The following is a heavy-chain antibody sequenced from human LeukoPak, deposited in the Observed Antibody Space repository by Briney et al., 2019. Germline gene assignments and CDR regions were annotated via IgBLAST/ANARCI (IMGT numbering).Heavy chain of an antibody. CDR3: ARDRARGYSGYVSFYYYGMDV. Sequence: SQTLSLTCAISGDSVSSNSAAWNWIRQSPSRGLEWLGRTYYRSKWYNDYAVSVKSRITINPDTSKNQFSLQLNSVTPEDTAVYYRARDRARGYSGYVSFYYYGMDVWGKGTTVTVSS. V-gene: IGHV6-1*01. D-gene: IGHD5-12*01. J-gene: IGHJ6*04. CDR1: GDSVSSNSAA. CDR2: TYYRSKWYN.